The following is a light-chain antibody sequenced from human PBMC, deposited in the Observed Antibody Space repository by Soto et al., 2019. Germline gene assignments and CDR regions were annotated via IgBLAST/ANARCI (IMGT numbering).Light chain of an antibody. CDR2: GAS. Sequence: IVLTQSPGTLSLSPGERATLSCRASQSVGSNYLAWYQQTPGQAPRLLIHGASTRATGIPDRVSGSGSGTDFTLTLSRLESEDSAVYYCHQYASSPLTFGQGTRLEIK. V-gene: IGKV3-20*01. CDR1: QSVGSNY. J-gene: IGKJ5*01. CDR3: HQYASSPLT.